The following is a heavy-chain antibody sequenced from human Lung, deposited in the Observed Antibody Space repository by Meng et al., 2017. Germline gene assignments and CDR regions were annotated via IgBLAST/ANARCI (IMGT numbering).Heavy chain of an antibody. CDR3: ARGGVTTDD. D-gene: IGHD4-17*01. CDR2: ITGDGSST. V-gene: IGHV3-74*01. CDR1: GFTFSTHW. J-gene: IGHJ4*02. Sequence: EVRVVESGGGLVQPGGSLRLSCAASGFTFSTHWMHWVRQAPGKGLEWVSRITGDGSSTIYADSVQGRFTMSRDNAKNTLSLQMNSLRAEDTAVYYCARGGVTTDDWGQGTLVTVSS.